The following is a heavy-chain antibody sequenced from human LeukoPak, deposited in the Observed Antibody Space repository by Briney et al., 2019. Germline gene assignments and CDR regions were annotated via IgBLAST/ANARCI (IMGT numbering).Heavy chain of an antibody. CDR2: ISAYNGNT. CDR3: ASWIYDSSGYYPPGGGY. J-gene: IGHJ4*02. V-gene: IGHV1-18*01. CDR1: GYTFTSYG. D-gene: IGHD3-22*01. Sequence: ASVKVSCKASGYTFTSYGIGWVRQAPGQGLEWMGWISAYNGNTNYAQKLQGRVTMTTDTSTSTAYMELRSLRSDDTAVYYCASWIYDSSGYYPPGGGYWGQGTLVTVSS.